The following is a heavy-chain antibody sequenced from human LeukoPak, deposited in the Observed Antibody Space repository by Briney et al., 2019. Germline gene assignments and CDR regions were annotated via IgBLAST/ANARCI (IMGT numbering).Heavy chain of an antibody. CDR1: GFTFDDYA. J-gene: IGHJ3*02. D-gene: IGHD3-22*01. Sequence: GRSLRLSCAASGFTFDDYAMHWVRQAPGKGLEWVSGISWNSGSIGYADSVKGRFTISRDNAKNSLYLQMNSLRAEDTALYYCAKVGVVVIREGAFDTWGQGTMVTVSS. V-gene: IGHV3-9*01. CDR2: ISWNSGSI. CDR3: AKVGVVVIREGAFDT.